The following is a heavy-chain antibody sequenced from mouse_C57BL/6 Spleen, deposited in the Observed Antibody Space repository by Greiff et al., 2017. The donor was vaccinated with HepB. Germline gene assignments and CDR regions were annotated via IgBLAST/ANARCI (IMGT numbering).Heavy chain of an antibody. CDR2: IDPSDSYT. D-gene: IGHD3-2*02. V-gene: IGHV1-69*01. CDR3: ARRGQLSLHYAMDY. J-gene: IGHJ4*01. CDR1: GYTFTSYW. Sequence: QVQLQQPGAELVMPGASVKLSCKASGYTFTSYWMHWVKQRPGQGLEWIGEIDPSDSYTNYNQKFKGKSTLTVDKSSSTAYMQLSSLTSEDSAVYYCARRGQLSLHYAMDYWGQGTSVTVSS.